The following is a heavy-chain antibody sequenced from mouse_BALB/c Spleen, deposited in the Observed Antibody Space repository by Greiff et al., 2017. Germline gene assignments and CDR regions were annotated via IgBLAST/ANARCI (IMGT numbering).Heavy chain of an antibody. CDR1: GYTFSSYW. CDR3: ARGGKYGNSWFAY. J-gene: IGHJ3*01. CDR2: ILPGSGST. Sequence: QVQLQQSGAELMKPGASVKISCKATGYTFSSYWIEWVKQRPGHGLEWIGEILPGSGSTNYNEKFKGKATFTADTSSNTAYMQLSSLTSEDSAVYYCARGGKYGNSWFAYWGQGTLVTVSA. D-gene: IGHD2-10*02. V-gene: IGHV1-9*01.